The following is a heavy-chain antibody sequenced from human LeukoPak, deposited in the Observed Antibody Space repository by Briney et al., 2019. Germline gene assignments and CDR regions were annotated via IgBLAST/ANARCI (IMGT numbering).Heavy chain of an antibody. V-gene: IGHV1-24*01. D-gene: IGHD6-13*01. CDR2: FDPEDGET. CDR1: GYTLTELS. J-gene: IGHJ5*02. Sequence: ASVKVSCKASGYTLTELSMHWVRQAPGKGLEWMGGFDPEDGETIYAQKFQGRVTMTEDTSTDTAYMELSSLRSEDTAVYYCARDWQQLVLRGWFDPWGQGTLVTVSS. CDR3: ARDWQQLVLRGWFDP.